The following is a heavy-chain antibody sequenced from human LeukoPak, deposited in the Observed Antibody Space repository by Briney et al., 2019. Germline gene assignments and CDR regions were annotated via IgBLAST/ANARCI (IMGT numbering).Heavy chain of an antibody. V-gene: IGHV3-11*01. CDR1: GFTFSDYY. CDR3: AREATRSYAEIDY. J-gene: IGHJ4*02. CDR2: ISSSGSTI. D-gene: IGHD4-11*01. Sequence: GGSLRLSCAASGFTFSDYYMSWIRQAPGKGLEWVSYISSSGSTIYYADSVKGRFTISRDNAKNSLYLQMNSLRAEDTAVYYCAREATRSYAEIDYWGQGTLVTVSS.